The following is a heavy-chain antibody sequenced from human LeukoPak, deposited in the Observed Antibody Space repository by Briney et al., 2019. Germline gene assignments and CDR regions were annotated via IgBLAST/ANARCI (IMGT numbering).Heavy chain of an antibody. CDR1: GFTFSSYA. CDR3: AIPIREYSYGYRDC. Sequence: GGSLRLSCAASGFTFSSYAMSWVRQAPGKGLEWVSGISGSGGSTYYADSVKGRFTISRDNSKNTLYVQMNSLRAEDTAVYYCAIPIREYSYGYRDCWGQGTLVTVSS. J-gene: IGHJ4*02. D-gene: IGHD5-18*01. V-gene: IGHV3-23*01. CDR2: ISGSGGST.